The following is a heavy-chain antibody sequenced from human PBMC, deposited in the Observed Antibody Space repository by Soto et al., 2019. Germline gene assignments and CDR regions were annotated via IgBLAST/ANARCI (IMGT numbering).Heavy chain of an antibody. CDR2: ISNNGINK. CDR3: ARVIRADSTSSNFYYYSGLDV. J-gene: IGHJ6*02. D-gene: IGHD6-6*01. V-gene: IGHV3-30*03. CDR1: GFTFSTYG. Sequence: GGSLRLSCAASGFTFSTYGMHWVRQAPGKGLEWLAVISNNGINKYYADSVKGRFTISRDNSKDTLFLQMNSLRGEDTAIYYCARVIRADSTSSNFYYYSGLDVWGQGTTVTVSS.